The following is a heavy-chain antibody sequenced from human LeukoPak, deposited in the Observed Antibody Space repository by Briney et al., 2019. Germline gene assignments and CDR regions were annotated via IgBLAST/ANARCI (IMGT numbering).Heavy chain of an antibody. CDR2: ISSSSSYI. Sequence: KTGGSLRLSCAASGFTFSSYSMNWVRQAPGKGLEWVSSISSSSSYIYYADSVKGRFTISRDNAKNSLYLQMNSLRAEDTAVYYCVRELPPVVKYYFDFWGQGTLVTVSS. CDR1: GFTFSSYS. J-gene: IGHJ4*02. CDR3: VRELPPVVKYYFDF. V-gene: IGHV3-21*01. D-gene: IGHD3-22*01.